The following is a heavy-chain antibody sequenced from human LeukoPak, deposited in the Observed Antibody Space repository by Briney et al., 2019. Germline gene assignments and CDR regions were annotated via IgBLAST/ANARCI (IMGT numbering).Heavy chain of an antibody. CDR2: IYYSGST. V-gene: IGHV4-39*01. CDR3: ARQPLIAALDY. J-gene: IGHJ4*02. CDR1: GGSISSSSYY. D-gene: IGHD6-6*01. Sequence: SETLSLTCTVFGGSISSSSYYWGWIRQPPGKGLEWIGSIYYSGSTYYNPSLKSRVTISVDTSKNQFSLKLSSVTAADTAVYYCARQPLIAALDYWGQGTLVTVSS.